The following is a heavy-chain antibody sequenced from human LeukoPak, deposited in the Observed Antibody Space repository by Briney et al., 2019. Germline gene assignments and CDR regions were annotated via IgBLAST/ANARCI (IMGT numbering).Heavy chain of an antibody. V-gene: IGHV3-30*18. CDR1: GFTFSSYG. Sequence: GGSLRLSCAASGFTFSSYGMHWVRQAPGKGLEWVAVISYDGSNKYYADSVKGRFTISRDNSKNTLYLQMNSLRAEDTAVYYCAKDSGSYGYYYGMDVWGQGTTVTVSS. CDR3: AKDSGSYGYYYGMDV. J-gene: IGHJ6*02. CDR2: ISYDGSNK. D-gene: IGHD1-26*01.